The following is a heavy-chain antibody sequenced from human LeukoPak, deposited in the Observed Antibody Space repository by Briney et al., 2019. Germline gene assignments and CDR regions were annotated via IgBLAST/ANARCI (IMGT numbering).Heavy chain of an antibody. CDR1: GGSISSYY. J-gene: IGHJ5*02. D-gene: IGHD4-23*01. Sequence: SETLSLTYTVAGGSISSYYWSWLRQPPGKGLEWIGYIYYSGSTNYNPSLKSRVTISVDTSKNQFSLRLSSVTAADTAVYYCARHPSLTPYNWFDPWGQGTLVTVSS. CDR2: IYYSGST. CDR3: ARHPSLTPYNWFDP. V-gene: IGHV4-59*08.